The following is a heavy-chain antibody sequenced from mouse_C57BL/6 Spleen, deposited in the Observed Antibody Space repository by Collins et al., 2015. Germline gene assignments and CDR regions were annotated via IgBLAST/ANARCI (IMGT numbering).Heavy chain of an antibody. CDR1: GYTFTSYW. J-gene: IGHJ4*01. Sequence: QVQLQQPGAGLVRPGSSVKLSCKASGYTFTSYWVDWVKQRPGQGLEWIGNIYPSDSETHYNQKFKDKATLTVDKSSSTAYMQLSSLTSEDSAVYYCAGGPSMDYWGQGTSVTVSS. CDR2: IYPSDSET. D-gene: IGHD3-1*01. V-gene: IGHV1-61*01. CDR3: AGGPSMDY.